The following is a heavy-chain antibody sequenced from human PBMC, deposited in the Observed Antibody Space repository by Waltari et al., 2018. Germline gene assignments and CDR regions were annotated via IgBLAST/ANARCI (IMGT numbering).Heavy chain of an antibody. J-gene: IGHJ6*02. CDR3: ARQIALVSSGMDV. Sequence: EVQLVQSGAEVKTPGESLKISCKGSGYSFTSYWIGWVRQMPGNGLEWLGIIYPGDSDTKYSPSFQGQVTISADKSISTAYLQWSSLKASDTAMYYCARQIALVSSGMDVWGQGTTVTVSS. D-gene: IGHD6-6*01. V-gene: IGHV5-51*01. CDR1: GYSFTSYW. CDR2: IYPGDSDT.